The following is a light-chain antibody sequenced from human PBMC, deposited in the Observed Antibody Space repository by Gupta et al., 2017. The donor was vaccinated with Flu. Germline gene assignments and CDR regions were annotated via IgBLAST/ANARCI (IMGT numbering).Light chain of an antibody. Sequence: QSVLTQPPSVSGATGQRVTIYCTGSSSNIVVGFDVHWYQHLPGTAPMLLIYGNRNRPSGVPDRFSGSKSGTSASLAITGLQAEDEAHYYCQSYDRTLGGFVFGRGTKLTVL. CDR1: SSNIVVGFD. J-gene: IGLJ2*01. V-gene: IGLV1-40*01. CDR3: QSYDRTLGGFV. CDR2: GNR.